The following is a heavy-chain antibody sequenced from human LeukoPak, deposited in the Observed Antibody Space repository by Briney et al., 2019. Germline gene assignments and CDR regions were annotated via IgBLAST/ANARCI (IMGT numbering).Heavy chain of an antibody. Sequence: GGSLRLSCVASGFTFCGYWMSWVRQAPGKGLEWVAIIKQDGSETSYVDSVKGRFTISRDNTKDSLYLHVNILRAEDTAVYYCARADWGSIDYWGQGTLVTVSS. V-gene: IGHV3-7*01. CDR1: GFTFCGYW. CDR3: ARADWGSIDY. J-gene: IGHJ4*02. D-gene: IGHD7-27*01. CDR2: IKQDGSET.